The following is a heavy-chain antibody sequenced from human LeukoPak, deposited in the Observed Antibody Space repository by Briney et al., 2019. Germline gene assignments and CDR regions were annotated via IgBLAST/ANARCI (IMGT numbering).Heavy chain of an antibody. J-gene: IGHJ5*02. CDR3: AREALLWFGELLS. Sequence: SVKVSCKASGGTFSSYAISWVRQAPGQGLEWMGGIIPIFGTANCAQKFQGRVTITADESTSTAYMELRSLRSDDTAVYYCAREALLWFGELLSWGQGTLVTVSS. CDR1: GGTFSSYA. V-gene: IGHV1-69*13. CDR2: IIPIFGTA. D-gene: IGHD3-10*01.